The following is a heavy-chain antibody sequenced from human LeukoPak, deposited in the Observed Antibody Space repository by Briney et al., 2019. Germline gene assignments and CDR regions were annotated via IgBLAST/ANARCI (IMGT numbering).Heavy chain of an antibody. CDR3: GLSPPWAPLFES. Sequence: WETLRLSCAASGIAVSGNYMSWVRQTPGNGLEWVSFISINTNTYYADSVRGRFTISRDTSKNTLLLHMSSLREEDSAVYYCGLSPPWAPLFESWGHGTLVTVSP. J-gene: IGHJ4*01. CDR2: ISINTNT. V-gene: IGHV3-53*01. CDR1: GIAVSGNY.